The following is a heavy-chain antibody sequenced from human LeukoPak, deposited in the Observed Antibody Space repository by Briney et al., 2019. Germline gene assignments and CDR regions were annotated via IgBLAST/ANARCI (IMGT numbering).Heavy chain of an antibody. J-gene: IGHJ4*02. CDR3: ARHLRSGAVDY. CDR1: GYSISSGYY. D-gene: IGHD4-17*01. CDR2: INHSGST. Sequence: SETLSLTCTVSGYSISSGYYWGWIRQPPGKGLEWIGEINHSGSTNYNPSLKSRVTISVDTSKNQFSLKLSSVTAADTAVYYCARHLRSGAVDYWGQGTLVTVSS. V-gene: IGHV4-38-2*02.